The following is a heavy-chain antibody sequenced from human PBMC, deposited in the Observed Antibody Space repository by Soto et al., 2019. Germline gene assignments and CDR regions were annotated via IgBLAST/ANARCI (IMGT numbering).Heavy chain of an antibody. CDR3: ARDNWFDP. J-gene: IGHJ5*02. CDR2: ISSISSDI. Sequence: GGSLRLSCAASGFTFSSYTMSWVRQAPGKGLEWVSSISSISSDIYYADSVKGRFTISRDNAKNSLYLQMNSLRAEDKAVYYCARDNWFDPWGQGTLVTSPQ. CDR1: GFTFSSYT. V-gene: IGHV3-21*01.